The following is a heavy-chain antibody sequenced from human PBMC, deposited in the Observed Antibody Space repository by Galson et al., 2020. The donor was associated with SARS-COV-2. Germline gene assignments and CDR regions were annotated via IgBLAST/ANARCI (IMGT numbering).Heavy chain of an antibody. J-gene: IGHJ5*02. CDR2: ISGSGGST. D-gene: IGHD3-22*01. CDR1: GFTFSSYA. CDR3: AKDNDSWQSFRFDP. V-gene: IGHV3-23*01. Sequence: TGGSLRLSCVVSGFTFSSYAMSWVRQAPGKGLEWVSGISGSGGSTYYADSVKGRFTISRDKSKNTLYVQMNSLRAEDTAVYFCAKDNDSWQSFRFDPWGQGTLVTVSS.